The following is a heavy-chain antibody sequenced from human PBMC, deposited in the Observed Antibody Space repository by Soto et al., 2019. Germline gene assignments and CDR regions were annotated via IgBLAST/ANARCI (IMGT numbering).Heavy chain of an antibody. CDR3: ATSQKGYNWNYFDH. CDR1: GASISGSYYY. Sequence: PSETLSLTCAVSGASISGSYYYWAWLRQSPGKGPEWIGSVFYTGFTSYNPSLESRVSVSVDTSKSQFSLKLSAVTAADTAVNYCATSQKGYNWNYFDHWGQGALVTVSS. J-gene: IGHJ4*02. D-gene: IGHD1-20*01. V-gene: IGHV4-39*01. CDR2: VFYTGFT.